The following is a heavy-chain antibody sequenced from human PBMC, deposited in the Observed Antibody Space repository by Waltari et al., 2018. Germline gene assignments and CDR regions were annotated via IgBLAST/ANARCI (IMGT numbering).Heavy chain of an antibody. CDR1: GYSISSGYY. D-gene: IGHD1-26*01. CDR3: ARLLAGVGAMNY. J-gene: IGHJ4*02. Sequence: QVQLQESGPGLVKPSETLSLTCAVSGYSISSGYYWGWIRQPPGKGLEWIGSIYHSGSTYYNPSHKSRVTISVDTSKNQFSLKLSSVTAADTAVYYCARLLAGVGAMNYWGQGTLVTVSS. V-gene: IGHV4-38-2*01. CDR2: IYHSGST.